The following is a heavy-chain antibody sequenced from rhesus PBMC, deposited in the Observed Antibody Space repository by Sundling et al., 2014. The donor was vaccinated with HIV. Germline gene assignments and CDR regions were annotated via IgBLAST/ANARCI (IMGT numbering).Heavy chain of an antibody. CDR3: ARWTSYNLWTGYLDY. CDR1: RGSFSGYF. V-gene: IGHV4-81*01. Sequence: QVQLQESGPGLVKSSETLSLTCAVSRGSFSGYFWGWIRQPPEKGLEWIGDINGHGGTTNYNPSLKSRVTISRDTSKNQLSLKLTSVTAADTAVYYCARWTSYNLWTGYLDYWGQGVLLTVSS. J-gene: IGHJ4*01. CDR2: INGHGGTT. D-gene: IGHD3-3*01.